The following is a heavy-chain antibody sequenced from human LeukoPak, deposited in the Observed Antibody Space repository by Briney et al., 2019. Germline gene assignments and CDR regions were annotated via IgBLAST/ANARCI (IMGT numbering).Heavy chain of an antibody. V-gene: IGHV4-38-2*01. Sequence: PSETLSLTCAVSGYSISSGYYWGWIRQPPGKGLEWIGSIYHSGSTYYNPSLKSRVTISVDTSKNQFSLKLSSVTAADTAVYYCARLPTDSSSDHYWGQGTPVTVSS. CDR3: ARLPTDSSSDHY. D-gene: IGHD6-6*01. CDR1: GYSISSGYY. CDR2: IYHSGST. J-gene: IGHJ4*02.